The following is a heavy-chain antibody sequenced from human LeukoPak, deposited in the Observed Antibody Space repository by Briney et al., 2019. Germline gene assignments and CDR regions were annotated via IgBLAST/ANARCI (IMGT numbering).Heavy chain of an antibody. J-gene: IGHJ3*02. CDR3: ARDIGPHAGEAFDI. CDR1: GFSFSSYG. V-gene: IGHV3-30*02. CDR2: IRYDGSNK. D-gene: IGHD3-16*01. Sequence: QAGGSLRLSCAASGFSFSSYGMHGVRQARGKGREWVAFIRYDGSNKYYADSVKGRFTISRDNSKNTLYLQMNSLRAEDTAVYYCARDIGPHAGEAFDIWGQGTMVTVSS.